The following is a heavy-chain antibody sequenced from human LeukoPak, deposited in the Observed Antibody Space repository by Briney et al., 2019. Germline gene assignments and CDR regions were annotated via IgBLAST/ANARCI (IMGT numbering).Heavy chain of an antibody. V-gene: IGHV4-4*07. J-gene: IGHJ4*02. D-gene: IGHD1-7*01. CDR2: IYVSGST. CDR3: ARDNYPPQSQNYFDY. CDR1: GGSISNYY. Sequence: SETLSLTCTVSGGSISNYYWSWIRQPAGKGLEWVGRIYVSGSTNYNPSLKGRVTMSLDTVKNQFSLKLTSIIAADTAVYYCARDNYPPQSQNYFDYWGQGILVTVSS.